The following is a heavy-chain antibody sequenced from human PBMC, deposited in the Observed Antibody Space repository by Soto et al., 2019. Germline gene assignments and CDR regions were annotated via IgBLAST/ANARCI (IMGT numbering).Heavy chain of an antibody. CDR3: VTNGDYDARSGPKYFQH. CDR1: GGSISSGGFY. CDR2: SYYSGSA. V-gene: IGHV4-31*03. Sequence: QVQLQESGPGLVKPSQTLSLTCTVSGGSISSGGFYWGWVRQPPGKGLEWLGYSYYSGSAYHNPSLKGRITISVDTSKNQFALKLSSVPAADTAVYYCVTNGDYDARSGPKYFQHWGQGTLVTVSS. D-gene: IGHD3-22*01. J-gene: IGHJ1*01.